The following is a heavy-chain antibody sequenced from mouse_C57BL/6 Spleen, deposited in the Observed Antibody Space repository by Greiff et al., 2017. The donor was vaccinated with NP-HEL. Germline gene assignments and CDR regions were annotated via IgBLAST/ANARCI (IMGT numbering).Heavy chain of an antibody. J-gene: IGHJ1*03. V-gene: IGHV1-7*01. D-gene: IGHD1-1*01. Sequence: QVQLQQSGAELAKPGASVKLSCKASGYTFTSYWMHWVKQRPGQGLEWIGYINPSSGYTKSNQKFKDKATLTADKSSSPAYMQLSSLTYEDSAVYYCARDYYGSSQYFDVWGTGTTVTVSS. CDR1: GYTFTSYW. CDR2: INPSSGYT. CDR3: ARDYYGSSQYFDV.